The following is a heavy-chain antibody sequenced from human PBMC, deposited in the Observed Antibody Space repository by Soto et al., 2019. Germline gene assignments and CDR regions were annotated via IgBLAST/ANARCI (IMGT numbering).Heavy chain of an antibody. J-gene: IGHJ4*02. Sequence: SETLSLTCAVYGGSFSGYYWSWIRQPPGKGLEWIGEIYHSGSTNYNPSLNYNPSLKSRFTLSVDTAKYQFSLQLRSVTAADTAVYYCARGSGYCSGGSCHPWHWGQGTLVTVSS. CDR2: IYHSGSTNYNPSL. D-gene: IGHD2-15*01. CDR1: GGSFSGYY. CDR3: ARGSGYCSGGSCHPWH. V-gene: IGHV4-34*01.